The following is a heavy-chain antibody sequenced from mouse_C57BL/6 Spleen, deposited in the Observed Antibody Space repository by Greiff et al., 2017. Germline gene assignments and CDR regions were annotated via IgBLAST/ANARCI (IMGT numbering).Heavy chain of an antibody. J-gene: IGHJ3*01. CDR3: TTGYGSSLFAY. Sequence: VQLKVSGAELVRPGASVKLSCTASGFNIKDYYMHWVKQRPEQGLEWIGRIDPEDGDTEYAPKFQGKATMTADTSSNTAYLQLSSLTSEDTAVYYCTTGYGSSLFAYWGQGTLVTVSA. CDR2: IDPEDGDT. CDR1: GFNIKDYY. V-gene: IGHV14-1*01. D-gene: IGHD1-1*01.